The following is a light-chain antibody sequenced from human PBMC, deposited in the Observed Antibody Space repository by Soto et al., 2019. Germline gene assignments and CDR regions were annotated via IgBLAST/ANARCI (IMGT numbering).Light chain of an antibody. CDR1: SGSVSPSYY. CDR3: VLYMGSGTWV. Sequence: QTVVTQEPSFSVSPGGTVTLTCGLSSGSVSPSYYPSWFQQTPGQAPRTLIYSTNTRSSGVPDRFSGSILGNKAALTITGAQADDESDYYCVLYMGSGTWVFGGGTKLTDL. J-gene: IGLJ3*02. V-gene: IGLV8-61*01. CDR2: STN.